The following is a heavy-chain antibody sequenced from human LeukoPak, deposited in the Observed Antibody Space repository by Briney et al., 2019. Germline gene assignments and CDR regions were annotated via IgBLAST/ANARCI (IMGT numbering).Heavy chain of an antibody. CDR1: GFTFSSYG. J-gene: IGHJ4*02. D-gene: IGHD6-13*01. V-gene: IGHV3-30*18. CDR3: AKSGIAAAGTERGYFDY. Sequence: GGSLRLSCAASGFTFSSYGMHWVRQAPGKGLEWVAVISYDGSNKYSADSVKGRFTISRDNSKNTLYLQMNSLRAEDTAVYYCAKSGIAAAGTERGYFDYWGQGTLVTVSS. CDR2: ISYDGSNK.